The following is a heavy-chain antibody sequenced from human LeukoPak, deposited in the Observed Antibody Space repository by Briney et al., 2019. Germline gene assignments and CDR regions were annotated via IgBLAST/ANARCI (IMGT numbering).Heavy chain of an antibody. CDR1: GFTFSTYA. CDR3: VKEYRSGFITCFDY. D-gene: IGHD6-19*01. Sequence: GGSLRLSCAASGFTFSTYAMAWVRQAPGKGLYWVSAISGSSDGTYYADSVRGRFPISRDNSKNTVYLQMNSLRVEDTAVFYCVKEYRSGFITCFDYWGQGTQVTVSS. CDR2: ISGSSDGT. V-gene: IGHV3-23*01. J-gene: IGHJ4*02.